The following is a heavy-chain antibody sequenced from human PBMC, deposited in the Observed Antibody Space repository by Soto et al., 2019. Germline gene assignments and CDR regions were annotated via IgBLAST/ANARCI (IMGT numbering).Heavy chain of an antibody. D-gene: IGHD3-22*01. Sequence: QVQLVQSGAEVKKPGSSVKVSCKDSEGTFSSYAISWVRQAPGQGLEWIGGVIPILGTANYAQKFQGRVTITADESTSTEYMELGSLRSEDTAVNYCARGQEVRGHYYWAQGTLVTVSS. CDR1: EGTFSSYA. CDR2: VIPILGTA. J-gene: IGHJ4*02. CDR3: ARGQEVRGHYY. V-gene: IGHV1-69*01.